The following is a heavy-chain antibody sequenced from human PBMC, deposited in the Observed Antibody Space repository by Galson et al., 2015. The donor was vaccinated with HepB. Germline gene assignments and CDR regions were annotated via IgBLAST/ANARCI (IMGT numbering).Heavy chain of an antibody. V-gene: IGHV3-73*01. J-gene: IGHJ3*02. CDR3: TKWSDYYDRSGYYSDAFDT. Sequence: SLRLSCAASGFTFSGSAMHWVCQASGKGLEWVGRIRSTANSYATAYAASLKGRFTISRDDSKNTAYLQMNSLKTEDTAVYYCTKWSDYYDRSGYYSDAFDTWGQGTMVTVSS. CDR1: GFTFSGSA. D-gene: IGHD3-22*01. CDR2: IRSTANSYAT.